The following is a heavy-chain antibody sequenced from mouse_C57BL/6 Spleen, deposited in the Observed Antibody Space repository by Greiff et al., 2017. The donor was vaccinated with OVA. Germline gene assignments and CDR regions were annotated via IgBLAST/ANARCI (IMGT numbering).Heavy chain of an antibody. CDR3: ARTGAPDYDGDY. CDR2: IYPGDGDT. J-gene: IGHJ2*01. Sequence: QVQLKESGPELVKPGASVKISCKASGYAFSSSWMNWVKQRPGKGLEWIGRIYPGDGDTNYNGKFKGKATLTADKSSSTAYMQLSSLTSEDSAVYFCARTGAPDYDGDYWGQGTTLTVSS. V-gene: IGHV1-82*01. D-gene: IGHD2-4*01. CDR1: GYAFSSSW.